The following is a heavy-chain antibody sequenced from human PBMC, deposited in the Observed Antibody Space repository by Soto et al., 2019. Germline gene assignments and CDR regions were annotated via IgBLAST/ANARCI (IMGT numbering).Heavy chain of an antibody. Sequence: GASVKVSCKASGYTFTSYGISWVRQAPGRGLEWMGWISAYNGNTNYAQKLQGRVTMTTDTSTSTAYMELRSLRSDDTAVYYCARTGIWFGELDIGYWGQGTLVTVSS. CDR3: ARTGIWFGELDIGY. CDR1: GYTFTSYG. J-gene: IGHJ4*02. CDR2: ISAYNGNT. V-gene: IGHV1-18*04. D-gene: IGHD3-10*01.